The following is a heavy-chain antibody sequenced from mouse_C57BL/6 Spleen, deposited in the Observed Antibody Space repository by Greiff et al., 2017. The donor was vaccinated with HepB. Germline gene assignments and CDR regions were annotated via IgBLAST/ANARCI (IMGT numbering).Heavy chain of an antibody. CDR1: GYTFTDYY. CDR3: ASGRGYYGSSLAY. Sequence: EVKLQQSGPELVKPGASVKISCKASGYTFTDYYMNWVKQSHGKSLEWIGDINPNNGGTSYNQKFKGKATLTVDKSSSTAYMELRSLTSEDSAVYYCASGRGYYGSSLAYWGQGTLVTVSA. V-gene: IGHV1-26*01. CDR2: INPNNGGT. D-gene: IGHD1-1*01. J-gene: IGHJ3*01.